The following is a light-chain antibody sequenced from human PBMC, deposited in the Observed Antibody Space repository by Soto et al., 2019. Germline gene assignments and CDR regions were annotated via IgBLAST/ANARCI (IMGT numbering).Light chain of an antibody. CDR2: DAT. CDR3: QVWASTAEFFV. CDR1: KIGSKM. J-gene: IGLJ1*01. V-gene: IGLV3-21*02. Sequence: SYELTQPPSVTVAPGQTAKITRGGDKIGSKMVHWYKQWPGQAPVAVVFDATGRPSGIPGRISASRSGDSATLTISRGDAGDEADYYCQVWASTAEFFVFGSGTKVTVL.